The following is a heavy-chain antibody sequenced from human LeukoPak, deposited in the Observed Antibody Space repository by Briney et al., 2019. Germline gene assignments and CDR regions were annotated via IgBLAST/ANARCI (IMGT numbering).Heavy chain of an antibody. CDR2: ISGSGGST. CDR1: GSPFIRHG. D-gene: IGHD3-16*02. J-gene: IGHJ4*02. Sequence: GGSLSLSCDPSGSPFIRHGMPGVRQAQGKGLEWVSAISGSGGSTYYADSVKGRFTISRDNSKNTLYLQMNSLRAEDTAVYYCAKDLQALSYDYWGQGTLVTVSS. CDR3: AKDLQALSYDY. V-gene: IGHV3-23*01.